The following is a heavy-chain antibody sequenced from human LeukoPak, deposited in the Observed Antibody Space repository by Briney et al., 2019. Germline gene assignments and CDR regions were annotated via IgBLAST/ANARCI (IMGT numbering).Heavy chain of an antibody. CDR2: IYHSGST. Sequence: SETLSLTCTVSGGSISSYYWGWIRQPPGKGLEWIGSIYHSGSTYYNPSLKSRVTISVDTSKNQFSLKLSSVTAADTAVYYCARVVRGGLPLDYWGQGTLVTVSS. CDR3: ARVVRGGLPLDY. J-gene: IGHJ4*02. V-gene: IGHV4-38-2*02. D-gene: IGHD1-26*01. CDR1: GGSISSYY.